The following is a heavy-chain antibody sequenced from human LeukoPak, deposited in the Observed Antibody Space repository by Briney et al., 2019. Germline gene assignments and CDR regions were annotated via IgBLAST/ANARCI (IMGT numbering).Heavy chain of an antibody. CDR3: ARETPMATFDY. Sequence: GASVKVSCKASGYTFTSYYIHWVRQAPGQGLEWVGTINPGGNTNYAQRFQGRVTMTRDRSTSTVYMELSSLRSDDTAVYYCARETPMATFDYWGQGTLVTVSS. J-gene: IGHJ4*02. V-gene: IGHV1-46*01. CDR1: GYTFTSYY. CDR2: INPGGNT. D-gene: IGHD5-18*01.